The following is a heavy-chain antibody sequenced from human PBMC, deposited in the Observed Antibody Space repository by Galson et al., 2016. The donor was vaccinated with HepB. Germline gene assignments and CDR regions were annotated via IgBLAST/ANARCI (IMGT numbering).Heavy chain of an antibody. D-gene: IGHD3-16*02. V-gene: IGHV3-33*01. CDR3: SRQERGSYRGSLDH. CDR2: IWYDGSNT. CDR1: GFTFSDFG. J-gene: IGHJ4*02. Sequence: SLRLSCAASGFTFSDFGMHWVRQAPGKGLEWVGVIWYDGSNTHHADSVKGRFTISRDNSKNMLFLQMDSLTAEDTAVYYCSRQERGSYRGSLDHWGKGTLVTVSS.